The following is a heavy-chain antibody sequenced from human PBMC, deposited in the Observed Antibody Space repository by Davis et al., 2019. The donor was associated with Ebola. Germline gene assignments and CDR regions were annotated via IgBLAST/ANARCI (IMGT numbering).Heavy chain of an antibody. CDR2: IIPIFGTA. D-gene: IGHD2-2*01. CDR1: GGTFSSYA. V-gene: IGHV1-69*06. Sequence: SVKVSCKASGGTFSSYAISWVRQAPGQGLEWMGGIIPIFGTANYAQKFQGRVTITADKSTSTAYMELSSLRSEDTAVYYCARMRLGYCSSTSCPFDYWGQGTLVTVSS. J-gene: IGHJ4*02. CDR3: ARMRLGYCSSTSCPFDY.